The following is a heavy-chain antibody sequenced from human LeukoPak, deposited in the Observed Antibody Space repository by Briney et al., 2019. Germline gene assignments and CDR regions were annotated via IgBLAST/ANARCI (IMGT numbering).Heavy chain of an antibody. J-gene: IGHJ4*02. CDR1: GFTFSSYE. CDR2: ISSSGSTI. CDR3: ARDRITDFWSGYYTNYFDY. Sequence: GGSLRLSCAASGFTFSSYEMNWVRQAPGKGLEWVSYISSSGSTIYYADSVKGRFTISRDNAKNTLYLQMNSLRAEDTAVYYCARDRITDFWSGYYTNYFDYWGQGTLVTVSS. D-gene: IGHD3-3*01. V-gene: IGHV3-48*03.